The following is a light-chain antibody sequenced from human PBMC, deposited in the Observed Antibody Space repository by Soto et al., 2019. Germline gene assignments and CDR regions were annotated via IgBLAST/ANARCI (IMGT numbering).Light chain of an antibody. CDR3: SSYAGSNTPYV. CDR2: EVN. Sequence: QSALTQPPSASGSPGQSVTISCTGTSSDVGGYNYVSWYQHHPGNAPKLMIYEVNRRTSGVPDRFSGSKSGNTASLTVSGLQAEDEAEYYCSSYAGSNTPYVFGTGTKLTVL. CDR1: SSDVGGYNY. J-gene: IGLJ1*01. V-gene: IGLV2-8*01.